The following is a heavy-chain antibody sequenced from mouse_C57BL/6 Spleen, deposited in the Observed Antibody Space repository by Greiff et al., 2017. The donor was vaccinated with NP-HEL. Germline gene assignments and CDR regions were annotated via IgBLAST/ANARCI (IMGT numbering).Heavy chain of an antibody. CDR1: GFTFSDYY. D-gene: IGHD1-2*01. V-gene: IGHV5-12*01. J-gene: IGHJ2*01. CDR2: ISNGGGST. Sequence: EVKLVESGGGLVQPGGSLKLSCAASGFTFSDYYMYWVRQTPEKRLEWVAYISNGGGSTYYPDTVKGRFTISRDNAKNTLYLQMSRLKSEDTAMYYCARHTTTAFDYWGQGTTLTVSS. CDR3: ARHTTTAFDY.